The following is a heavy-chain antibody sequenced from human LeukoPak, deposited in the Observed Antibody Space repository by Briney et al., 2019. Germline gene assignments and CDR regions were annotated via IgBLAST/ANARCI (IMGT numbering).Heavy chain of an antibody. Sequence: ASVKVSCKVSGYTLTELSMHWVRQAPGKGLEWMGGFDPEDGETIYAQKFQGRVTMTEDTSTDTAYMELSSLRSEDTAVYYCARGIRLVVPAAIPVYWGQGTLVTVSS. CDR2: FDPEDGET. CDR1: GYTLTELS. D-gene: IGHD2-2*02. CDR3: ARGIRLVVPAAIPVY. J-gene: IGHJ4*02. V-gene: IGHV1-24*01.